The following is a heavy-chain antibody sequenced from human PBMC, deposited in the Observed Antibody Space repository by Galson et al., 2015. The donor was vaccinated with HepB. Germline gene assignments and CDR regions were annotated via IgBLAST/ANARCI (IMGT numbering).Heavy chain of an antibody. CDR3: TTVHYGIVVVPAAMRYYGMDV. V-gene: IGHV3-15*01. D-gene: IGHD2-2*01. CDR2: IKSKTDGGTT. J-gene: IGHJ6*02. Sequence: SLRLSCAASGFTFSNAWMSWVRQAPGKGLEWVGRIKSKTDGGTTDYAAPVKGRFTISRDDSKNTLYLQMNSLKTEDTAVYYCTTVHYGIVVVPAAMRYYGMDVWGQGTTVTVSS. CDR1: GFTFSNAW.